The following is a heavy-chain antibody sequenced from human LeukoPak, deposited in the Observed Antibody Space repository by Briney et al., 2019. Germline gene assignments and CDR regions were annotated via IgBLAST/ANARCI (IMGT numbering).Heavy chain of an antibody. V-gene: IGHV4-4*07. Sequence: TTSETLSLTCTVSGGSISSYYWSWIRQPAGKGLEWIGRIYTSGSTNYNPSLKSRVTMSVDTSKNQFSLKLSSVTAADTAVYYCARVGRYFDWLLDETPPDYWGQGTLVTVSS. J-gene: IGHJ4*02. CDR3: ARVGRYFDWLLDETPPDY. D-gene: IGHD3-9*01. CDR1: GGSISSYY. CDR2: IYTSGST.